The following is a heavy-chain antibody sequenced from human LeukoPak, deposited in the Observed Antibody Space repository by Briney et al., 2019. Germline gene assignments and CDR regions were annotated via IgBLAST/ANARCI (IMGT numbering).Heavy chain of an antibody. CDR2: IYYSGST. CDR3: ARGNDFWSGYYFDY. CDR1: GGSISSYY. J-gene: IGHJ4*02. V-gene: IGHV4-59*01. Sequence: PSETLSLTCTVSGGSISSYYWSWIRQPPGKGLEWIGYIYYSGSTNYNPSLKSRVTISVDTSENQFSLKLSSVTAADTAVYYCARGNDFWSGYYFDYWGQGTLVTVSS. D-gene: IGHD3-3*01.